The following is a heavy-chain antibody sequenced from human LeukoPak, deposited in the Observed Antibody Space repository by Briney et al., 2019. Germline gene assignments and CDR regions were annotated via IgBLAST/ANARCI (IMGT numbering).Heavy chain of an antibody. CDR2: INPNSGGT. V-gene: IGHV1-2*06. Sequence: SVKVSCKASGYIFTDYYLHWVRQAPAQELAWMGRINPNSGGTNYAQKFQDRVTMTRHTSISTAYMELSRLRSDDTAVYYCARVGGAIAVADAEYFQQWGQGTLVTVSS. D-gene: IGHD6-19*01. CDR3: ARVGGAIAVADAEYFQQ. CDR1: GYIFTDYY. J-gene: IGHJ1*01.